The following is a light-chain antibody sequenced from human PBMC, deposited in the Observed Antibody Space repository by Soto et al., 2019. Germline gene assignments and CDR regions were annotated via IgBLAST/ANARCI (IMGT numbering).Light chain of an antibody. CDR3: QQYNNWRPAYT. J-gene: IGKJ2*01. CDR2: GAS. CDR1: QRISSN. V-gene: IGKV3-15*01. Sequence: EIVMTQSPATLSVSPRERATLSCRASQRISSNLAWYQQKPGQAPRLLIYGASTRATGIPERFSGSGSGTEFTLTISSLQSEDFAVYYCQQYNNWRPAYTFGHGTKVEIK.